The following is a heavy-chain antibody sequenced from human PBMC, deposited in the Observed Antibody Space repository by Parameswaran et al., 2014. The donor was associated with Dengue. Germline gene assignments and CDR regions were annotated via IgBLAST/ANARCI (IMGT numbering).Heavy chain of an antibody. CDR2: IYYSGST. Sequence: VRQMPGKGLEWIGYIYYSGSTYYNPSLKSRVTISVDTSKNQFSLKLSSVTAADTAVYYCARYAPSGHYYDSSGLDYWGQGTLVTVSS. V-gene: IGHV4-31*02. CDR3: ARYAPSGHYYDSSGLDY. J-gene: IGHJ4*02. D-gene: IGHD3-22*01.